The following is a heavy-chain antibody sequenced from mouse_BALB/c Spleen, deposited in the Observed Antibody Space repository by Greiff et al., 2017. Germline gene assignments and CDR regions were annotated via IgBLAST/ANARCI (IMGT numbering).Heavy chain of an antibody. J-gene: IGHJ3*01. CDR3: ALMITWFAY. V-gene: IGHV1-9*01. Sequence: VMLVESGAELMKPGASVKISCKATGYTFSSYWIEWVKQRPGHGLEWIGEILPGSGSTNYNEKFKGKATFTADTSSNTAYMQLSSLTSEDSAVYYCALMITWFAYWGQGTLVTVSA. CDR1: GYTFSSYW. D-gene: IGHD2-4*01. CDR2: ILPGSGST.